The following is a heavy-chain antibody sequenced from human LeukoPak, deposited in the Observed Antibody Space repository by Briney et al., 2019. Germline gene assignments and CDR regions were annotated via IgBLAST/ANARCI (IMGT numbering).Heavy chain of an antibody. CDR2: IYSSGST. V-gene: IGHV4-4*07. D-gene: IGHD2-2*01. CDR3: ARGKYQLDY. J-gene: IGHJ4*02. CDR1: GGSISTYY. Sequence: SETLSLTCTVSGGSISTYYWSWIRQPAGKDLEWIGHIYSSGSTNYNPSLKSRVTMSVDTSKNQFSLKLSSVTAADTAVYYCARGKYQLDYWGQGTLVTVSS.